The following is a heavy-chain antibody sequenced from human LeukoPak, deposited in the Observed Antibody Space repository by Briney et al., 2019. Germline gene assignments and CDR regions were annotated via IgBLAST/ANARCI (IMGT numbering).Heavy chain of an antibody. CDR3: ARDVLGETGAGGY. D-gene: IGHD3-10*01. J-gene: IGHJ4*02. CDR1: GFTFSGYT. Sequence: GGSLRLSCAASGFTFSGYTMNWVRQAPGGLEWISSISPTGAHTFHADSVKGRFIISRDNAKNSLYLQMNSLGAEDTAVYYCARDVLGETGAGGYWGQGTLVTVSS. CDR2: ISPTGAHT. V-gene: IGHV3-21*01.